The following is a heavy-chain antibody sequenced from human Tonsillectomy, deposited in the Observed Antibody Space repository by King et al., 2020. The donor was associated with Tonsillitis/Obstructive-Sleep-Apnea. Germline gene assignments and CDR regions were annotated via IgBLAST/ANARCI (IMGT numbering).Heavy chain of an antibody. CDR2: ISASSRYT. Sequence: VQLVESGGGLVKPGGSLRLSCAASGLTFSDYFMNWIRQAPGKGLEWVSYISASSRYTKYADSVKGRFSISRDNAKNSLYLQMNSLRAEDTAVYYCAREISSSYYMDVWGKGTTVTVSS. CDR1: GLTFSDYF. J-gene: IGHJ6*03. CDR3: AREISSSYYMDV. V-gene: IGHV3-11*05. D-gene: IGHD2/OR15-2a*01.